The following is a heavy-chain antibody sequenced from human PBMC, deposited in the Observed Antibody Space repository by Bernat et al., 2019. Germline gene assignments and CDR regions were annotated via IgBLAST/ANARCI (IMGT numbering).Heavy chain of an antibody. CDR1: CGSISSYY. V-gene: IGHV4-59*01. CDR2: IYYSGST. CDR3: AGTIAVAADYYYGMDV. Sequence: QVQLQESGPGLVKPSETLSLTCTVSCGSISSYYWSWIRQPPGKGLEWIGYIYYSGSTNYNPSLKSRVTISVDTSKNQFSLKLSSVTAADTAVYYCAGTIAVAADYYYGMDVWGQGTTVTVSS. J-gene: IGHJ6*02. D-gene: IGHD6-19*01.